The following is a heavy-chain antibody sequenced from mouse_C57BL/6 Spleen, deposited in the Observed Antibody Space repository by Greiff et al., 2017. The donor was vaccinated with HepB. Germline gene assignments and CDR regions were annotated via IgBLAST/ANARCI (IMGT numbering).Heavy chain of an antibody. J-gene: IGHJ3*01. CDR1: GYTFTDYY. Sequence: QVQLKESGAELVRPGASVKLSCKASGYTFTDYYINWVKQRPGQGLEWIARIYPGSGNTYYNEKFKGKATLTAEKSSSTAYMQLSSLTSEDSAVYFCAREGNLYDGPFAYWGQGTLVTVSA. CDR3: AREGNLYDGPFAY. CDR2: IYPGSGNT. V-gene: IGHV1-76*01. D-gene: IGHD2-3*01.